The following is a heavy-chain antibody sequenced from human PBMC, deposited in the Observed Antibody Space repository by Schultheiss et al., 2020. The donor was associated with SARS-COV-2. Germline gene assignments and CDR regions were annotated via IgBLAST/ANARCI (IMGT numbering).Heavy chain of an antibody. J-gene: IGHJ4*02. CDR3: ARVMPGDGYNPIDY. CDR2: ISYDGSNK. Sequence: GESLKISCAASGFTFSSYAMHWVRQAPGKGLEWVAVISYDGSNKYYADSVKGRFTISRDNSKNTLYLQMNSLRAEDTAVYYCARVMPGDGYNPIDYWGQGTLVTVSS. D-gene: IGHD5-24*01. CDR1: GFTFSSYA. V-gene: IGHV3-30*01.